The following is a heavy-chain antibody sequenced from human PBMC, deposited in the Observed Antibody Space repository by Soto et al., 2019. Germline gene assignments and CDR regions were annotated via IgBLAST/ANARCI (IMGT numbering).Heavy chain of an antibody. CDR3: ARPGYYFGSGSSNFDY. D-gene: IGHD3-10*01. CDR1: GFTFGTYA. J-gene: IGHJ4*02. CDR2: ISNSGP. V-gene: IGHV3-23*01. Sequence: PGGSLRLSCAASGFTFGTYAMSWVRQAPGKGLEWVSAISNSGPYYADSVKGRFTISRDNSKSTLYLQMNSLRVEDTAVYFCARPGYYFGSGSSNFDYWGQGTLVTVSS.